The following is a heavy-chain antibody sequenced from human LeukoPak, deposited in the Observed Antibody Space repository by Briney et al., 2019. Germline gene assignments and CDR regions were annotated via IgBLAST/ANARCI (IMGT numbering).Heavy chain of an antibody. CDR1: GGSISSGSYY. Sequence: PSQTLSLTCTDSGGSISSGSYYWSWIRQPAGKGLEWIGRIYTSGSTNYNPSLKSRVTISVDTSKNQFSLKLSSVTAADTAVYYCARDQTYGGNSVGWFDPWGQGTLVTVSS. V-gene: IGHV4-61*02. CDR3: ARDQTYGGNSVGWFDP. D-gene: IGHD4-23*01. CDR2: IYTSGST. J-gene: IGHJ5*02.